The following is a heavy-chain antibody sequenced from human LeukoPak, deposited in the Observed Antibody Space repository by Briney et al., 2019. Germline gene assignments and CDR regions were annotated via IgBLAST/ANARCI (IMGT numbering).Heavy chain of an antibody. D-gene: IGHD3-16*01. CDR3: ARDLGGIFAY. V-gene: IGHV3-30*04. CDR2: ISYDGSNK. Sequence: GGSLRLSCAASGFTFSSYAMHWVRQAPGKGLEWVAVISYDGSNKYYADSVKGRFTISRDNSKNTLYLQMNSLRAEDTAVYYCARDLGGIFAYWGQGTLVTVSS. CDR1: GFTFSSYA. J-gene: IGHJ4*02.